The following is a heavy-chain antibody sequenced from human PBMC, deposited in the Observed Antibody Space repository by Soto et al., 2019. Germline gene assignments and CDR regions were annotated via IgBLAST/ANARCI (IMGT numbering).Heavy chain of an antibody. Sequence: ASVKVSCKASGYTFTGYYMHWVRQAPGQGLEWMGWINPNSGGTNYAQKFQGWVTMTRDTSISTAYMELSRLRSDDTAAYYCARDLPKYCSGGSCYVMDVCGQGTSVTVSS. CDR2: INPNSGGT. CDR3: ARDLPKYCSGGSCYVMDV. D-gene: IGHD2-15*01. V-gene: IGHV1-2*04. CDR1: GYTFTGYY. J-gene: IGHJ6*02.